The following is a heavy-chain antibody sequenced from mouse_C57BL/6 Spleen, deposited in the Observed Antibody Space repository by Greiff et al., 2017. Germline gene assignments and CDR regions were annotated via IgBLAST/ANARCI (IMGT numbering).Heavy chain of an antibody. D-gene: IGHD1-1*01. J-gene: IGHJ1*03. V-gene: IGHV10-3*01. CDR3: VRDYYGSSYWYFDV. CDR1: GFNFNTYA. CDR2: IRSKSSNYAT. Sequence: EVHLVESGGGLVQPKGSLKLSCAASGFNFNTYAMHWVRQAPGKGLEWVARIRSKSSNYATYYADSVKDRFTISRDDSQSMLYLQMNNLKTEDTAMYYCVRDYYGSSYWYFDVWGTGTTVTVSS.